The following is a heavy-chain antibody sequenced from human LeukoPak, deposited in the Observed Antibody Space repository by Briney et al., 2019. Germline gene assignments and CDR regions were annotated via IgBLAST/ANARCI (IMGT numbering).Heavy chain of an antibody. CDR2: INHSGST. D-gene: IGHD2-2*01. J-gene: IGHJ5*02. Sequence: GSLRLSCAASGFTFSDYYMSWIRQAPGKGLEWVGEINHSGSTNYNPSLKSRVTISVDTSKNQFSLKLSSVTAADTAVYYCARVRYCSSSSSCPWGQGTLVTVSS. CDR1: GFTFSDYY. V-gene: IGHV4-34*01. CDR3: ARVRYCSSSSSCP.